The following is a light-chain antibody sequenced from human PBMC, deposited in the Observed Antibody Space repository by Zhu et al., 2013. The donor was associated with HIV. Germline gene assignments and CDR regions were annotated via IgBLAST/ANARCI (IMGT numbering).Light chain of an antibody. V-gene: IGLV2-8*01. CDR2: EVS. CDR3: CSYAGGNTFAV. CDR1: SSDVGGYNY. Sequence: QSALTQPPSASGSPGQSVTISCTGTSSDVGGYNYVSWYQQHPGKAPKLMIYEVSNRPSGVSNRFSGSKSGNTASLTISGLQAEDEADYYCCSYAGGNTFAVFGGGTKLTVL. J-gene: IGLJ2*01.